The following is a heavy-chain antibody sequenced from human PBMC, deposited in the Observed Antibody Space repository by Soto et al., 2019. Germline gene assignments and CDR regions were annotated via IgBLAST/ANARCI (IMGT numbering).Heavy chain of an antibody. CDR3: ARVTGYYDTSIDY. CDR1: GCSISSYY. CDR2: IYYSGST. V-gene: IGHV4-59*01. Sequence: PSETLSLTCTVSGCSISSYYWSWIRQPPGKGLEWIGYIYYSGSTNYNPSLKSRVTISVDTSKNQFSLKLSSVTAADTAVYYCARVTGYYDTSIDYWGQGTLVTVSS. D-gene: IGHD3-22*01. J-gene: IGHJ4*02.